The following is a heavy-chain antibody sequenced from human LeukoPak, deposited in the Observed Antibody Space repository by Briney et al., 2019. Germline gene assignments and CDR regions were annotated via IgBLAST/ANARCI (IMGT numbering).Heavy chain of an antibody. CDR3: AKVNDFWSAFDY. Sequence: GGSLRLSCAASGFTFSSYAMSWVRQAPGKGLEWVSAISGSGGSTYYAYSVRGRITISRDNSKNTLYLQMNSLRAEDTAVYYCAKVNDFWSAFDYWGQGTLVTVSS. D-gene: IGHD3-3*01. CDR1: GFTFSSYA. V-gene: IGHV3-23*01. J-gene: IGHJ4*02. CDR2: ISGSGGST.